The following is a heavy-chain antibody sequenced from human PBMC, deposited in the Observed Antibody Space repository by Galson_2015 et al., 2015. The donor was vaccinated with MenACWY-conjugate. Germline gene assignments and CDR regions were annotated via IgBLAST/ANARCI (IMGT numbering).Heavy chain of an antibody. Sequence: QSGAEVKKPGESLKISCTGSGYSITNYWVGWVRQMPGKGLEWMGIIYLVNSITTYNPSFQGQVTVSTDRAIRTAYLQWTSLQASDTAIYYCASAYDGNFHWGDWGQGTLVTVSS. CDR3: ASAYDGNFHWGD. CDR1: GYSITNYW. D-gene: IGHD3-16*01. J-gene: IGHJ4*02. V-gene: IGHV5-51*01. CDR2: IYLVNSIT.